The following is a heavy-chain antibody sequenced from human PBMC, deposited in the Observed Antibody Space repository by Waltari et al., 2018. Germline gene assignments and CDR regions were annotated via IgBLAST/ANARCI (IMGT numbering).Heavy chain of an antibody. CDR2: ISYDGSNK. CDR1: GFTFSSYA. D-gene: IGHD3-10*01. Sequence: QVQLVESGGGVVQPGRSLRLSCAASGFTFSSYAMHWVRQAPGKGLEWVAVISYDGSNKYYADSVKGRFTISRDNSKNTLYLQMNSLRAEDTAVYYCARARLWFRELGSLIDYWGQGTLVTVSS. V-gene: IGHV3-30-3*01. CDR3: ARARLWFRELGSLIDY. J-gene: IGHJ4*02.